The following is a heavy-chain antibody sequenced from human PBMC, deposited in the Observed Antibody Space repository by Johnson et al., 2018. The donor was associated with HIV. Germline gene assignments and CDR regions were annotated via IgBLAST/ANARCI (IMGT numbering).Heavy chain of an antibody. CDR2: IQYDGSNK. Sequence: QVQLVESGGGVVQPGGSLRLSCAASGFTFSSYGMHWVRQAPGKGLEWVTFIQYDGSNKYYADSVKGRFTISRDNSKNTLYLQMNSLRSEDTAIDYCAKDLSVGELFFPTHDAFDIWGQGTTVTVSS. V-gene: IGHV3-30*02. CDR3: AKDLSVGELFFPTHDAFDI. D-gene: IGHD3-10*01. CDR1: GFTFSSYG. J-gene: IGHJ3*02.